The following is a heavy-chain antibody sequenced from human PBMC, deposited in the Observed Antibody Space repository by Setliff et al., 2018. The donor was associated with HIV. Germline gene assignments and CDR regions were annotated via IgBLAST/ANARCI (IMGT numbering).Heavy chain of an antibody. J-gene: IGHJ6*03. CDR1: AYTFTRHG. D-gene: IGHD3-10*01. V-gene: IGHV1-8*01. CDR3: ARAQFYYASGSFYPSDYHYYMDV. CDR2: MNPNSGNT. Sequence: ASVKVSCKASAYTFTRHGINWVRQATGQGLEWMGWMNPNSGNTGYAQKLQGRVTMTRNTSVNTAYMELSSLRSEDTAVYYCARAQFYYASGSFYPSDYHYYMDVWGKGTTVTVSS.